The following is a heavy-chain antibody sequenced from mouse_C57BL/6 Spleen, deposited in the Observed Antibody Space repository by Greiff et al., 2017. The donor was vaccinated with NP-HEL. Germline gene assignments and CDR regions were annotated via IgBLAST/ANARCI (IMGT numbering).Heavy chain of an antibody. D-gene: IGHD2-2*01. J-gene: IGHJ1*03. V-gene: IGHV5-17*01. Sequence: DVMLVESGGGLVKPGGSPKLSCAASGFTFSDYGMHWVRQAPEKGLEWVAYISSGSSTIYYADTVKGRFTISRDNAKNTLFLQMTSLRSEDTAMYYCARVRLHWYFDVWGTGTTVTVSS. CDR2: ISSGSSTI. CDR3: ARVRLHWYFDV. CDR1: GFTFSDYG.